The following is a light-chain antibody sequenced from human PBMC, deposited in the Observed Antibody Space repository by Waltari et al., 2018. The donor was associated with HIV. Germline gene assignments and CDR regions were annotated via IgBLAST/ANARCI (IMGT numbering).Light chain of an antibody. Sequence: DIQMTQSPSSLSASVGDRVTIACRASQSIATYLNWYHQKPGKAPKLVIYATSALQSGVPSRFSGSGSGTDFTLTIGSLQPEDFGTYYCQQSCSVPFTFGPGTKVDIK. V-gene: IGKV1-39*01. CDR1: QSIATY. CDR2: ATS. CDR3: QQSCSVPFT. J-gene: IGKJ3*01.